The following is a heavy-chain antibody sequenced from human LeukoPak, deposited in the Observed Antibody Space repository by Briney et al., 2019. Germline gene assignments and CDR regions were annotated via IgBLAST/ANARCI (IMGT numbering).Heavy chain of an antibody. CDR1: GYTFTSYG. J-gene: IGHJ4*02. CDR3: AKDIDILTGYYWDY. D-gene: IGHD3-9*01. V-gene: IGHV1-18*01. CDR2: ISAYNGNT. Sequence: ASVKVSCKASGYTFTSYGISWVRQAPGQGPEWMGWISAYNGNTNYAQKLQGRVTMTTDTSKSTTYMELRSLRSDDTAMYYCAKDIDILTGYYWDYWGQGILVTVSS.